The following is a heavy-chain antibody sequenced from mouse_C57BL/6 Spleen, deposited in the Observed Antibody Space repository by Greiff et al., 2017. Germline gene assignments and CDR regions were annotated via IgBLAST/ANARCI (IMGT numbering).Heavy chain of an antibody. CDR2: IDPSDSYT. Sequence: QVQLQQPGAELVMPGASVKLSCKASGYTFTSYWMHWVKQRPGQGLEWIGEIDPSDSYTNYNQKFKGKSTLTVDKSSSTAYMQLSSLTSEDSAVYYCARSDDGYYDYWGQGTTLTVPS. D-gene: IGHD2-3*01. CDR1: GYTFTSYW. CDR3: ARSDDGYYDY. V-gene: IGHV1-69*01. J-gene: IGHJ2*01.